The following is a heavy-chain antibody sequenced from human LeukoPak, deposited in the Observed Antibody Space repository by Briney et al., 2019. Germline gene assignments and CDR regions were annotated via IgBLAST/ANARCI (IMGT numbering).Heavy chain of an antibody. Sequence: GGALLLSCSASGFAVISNYMSWVRRAPGKGGEGGSVTDRVGTTYTAASVKGRFPISRANSKTTLSLQMNSLRAEDPAVYYCPRADGLESDWYFDPWGPGTPVTVSS. J-gene: IGHJ2*01. D-gene: IGHD3-10*01. CDR1: GFAVISNY. CDR3: PRADGLESDWYFDP. V-gene: IGHV3-53*01. CDR2: TDRVGTT.